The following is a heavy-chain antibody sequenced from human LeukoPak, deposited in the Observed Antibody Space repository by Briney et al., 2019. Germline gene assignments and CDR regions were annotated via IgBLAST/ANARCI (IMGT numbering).Heavy chain of an antibody. D-gene: IGHD6-13*01. Sequence: ASVKVSCKASGYTFTSYGISWVRQAPGQGLEWMGWISAYNGNTNYAQKLQGRVTMTTDTSTSTAYMELRSLRSDDTAVYYCARVTFFGSSWYLSVANFDYWGRGTLVTVSS. V-gene: IGHV1-18*01. CDR2: ISAYNGNT. CDR3: ARVTFFGSSWYLSVANFDY. CDR1: GYTFTSYG. J-gene: IGHJ4*02.